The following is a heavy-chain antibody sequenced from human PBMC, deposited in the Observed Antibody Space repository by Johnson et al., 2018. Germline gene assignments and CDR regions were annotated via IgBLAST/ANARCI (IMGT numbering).Heavy chain of an antibody. D-gene: IGHD3-22*01. J-gene: IGHJ1*01. V-gene: IGHV3-23*01. Sequence: VQLQESGGGLVQPGGSLRLSCAASGFTFSNYAMNWVRQAPGKGLEWVSAIRGSGGSTYYADPVKGRFATSRDNSKNTLSLQMNSLRAEDTAVYYCAKGVRGYLGLEYFHHWGQGTLVTVSS. CDR1: GFTFSNYA. CDR2: IRGSGGST. CDR3: AKGVRGYLGLEYFHH.